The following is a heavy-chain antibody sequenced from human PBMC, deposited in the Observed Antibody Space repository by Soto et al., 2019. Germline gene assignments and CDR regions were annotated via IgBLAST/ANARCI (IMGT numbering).Heavy chain of an antibody. CDR3: AKPGTVTYYYYMDA. Sequence: GGSLRLSCTTSGFTFNSYAMSWVRQAPGKGLEWVSGTSGSGDYTYYADSVKGRFTISRDNSKNTLYLQMSSLRAEDTAVYYCAKPGTVTYYYYMDAWGKGTTVTVSS. CDR2: TSGSGDYT. J-gene: IGHJ6*03. D-gene: IGHD4-17*01. CDR1: GFTFNSYA. V-gene: IGHV3-23*01.